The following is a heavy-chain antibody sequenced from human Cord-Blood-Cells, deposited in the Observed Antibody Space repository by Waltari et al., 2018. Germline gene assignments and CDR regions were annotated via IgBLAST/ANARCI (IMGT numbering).Heavy chain of an antibody. CDR3: ARGKGVVMPYYFDY. Sequence: QLQLQESGPGLVKPSETLSLTCTVSGGSISSSSYYWGWIRQPPGKGLEWIGSIYYSVSTYYNPSLKSRVTISVDTSKNQFSLKLSSVTAADTAMYYCARGKGVVMPYYFDYWGQGTLVTVSS. V-gene: IGHV4-39*01. CDR2: IYYSVST. D-gene: IGHD3-3*01. CDR1: GGSISSSSYY. J-gene: IGHJ4*02.